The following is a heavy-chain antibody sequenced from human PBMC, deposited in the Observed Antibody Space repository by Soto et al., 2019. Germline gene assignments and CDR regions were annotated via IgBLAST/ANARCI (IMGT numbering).Heavy chain of an antibody. CDR1: GGTFSSYA. D-gene: IGHD3-3*01. CDR2: ISPIFGTA. CDR3: ARVRVRFLEWLGSEG. V-gene: IGHV1-69*05. Sequence: QVQLVQSGAEVKKPGSSVKVSCKASGGTFSSYAFSWGRQAPGQGLEWMGGISPIFGTANYAQRFQGRVTITPDESTSTAYLELSSLRSEDTAVYYCARVRVRFLEWLGSEGWGQGTLVTVSS. J-gene: IGHJ4*02.